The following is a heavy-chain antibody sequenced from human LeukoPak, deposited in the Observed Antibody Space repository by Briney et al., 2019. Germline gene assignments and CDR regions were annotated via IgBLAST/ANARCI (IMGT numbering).Heavy chain of an antibody. CDR3: AKRKEASGTYHYYGMDV. CDR2: ISGSATYT. Sequence: GGSLRLSCAASGFTFSTYAMSWVRQAPGKGLEWVSGISGSATYTHYADSVKGRFTISRDNSKNTLYLQMNSLRAEDTAVYYCAKRKEASGTYHYYGMDVWGKETTVTVSS. D-gene: IGHD6-13*01. CDR1: GFTFSTYA. J-gene: IGHJ6*04. V-gene: IGHV3-23*01.